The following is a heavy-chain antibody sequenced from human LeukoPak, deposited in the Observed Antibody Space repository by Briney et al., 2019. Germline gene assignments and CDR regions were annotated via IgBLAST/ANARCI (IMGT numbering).Heavy chain of an antibody. D-gene: IGHD3-3*01. CDR1: GGSISSTRYY. J-gene: IGHJ4*02. CDR3: ARALYYDFWSGYPPLDY. V-gene: IGHV4-39*01. Sequence: SETLSLTCSVSGGSISSTRYYWGWIRQPPGKGLEWIGRISYSGSTYYNPSLKSRVTISVDTSKNQFSLKLSSVTAADTAVYYCARALYYDFWSGYPPLDYWGQGTLVTVSS. CDR2: ISYSGST.